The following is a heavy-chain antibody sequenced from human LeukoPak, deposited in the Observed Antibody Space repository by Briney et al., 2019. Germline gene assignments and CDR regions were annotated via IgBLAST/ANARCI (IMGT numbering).Heavy chain of an antibody. CDR2: TYYRSEWYN. J-gene: IGHJ4*02. Sequence: SQTLSLTCALSGDSVSSNSVVWDWIRQSPSRGLEWLGRTYYRSEWYNDYAVSVKSRITINPDTSKNQLSLQLNSVTREDTAVHYCARNSVGTGFDYWGQGTLVTVSS. CDR1: GDSVSSNSVV. CDR3: ARNSVGTGFDY. V-gene: IGHV6-1*01. D-gene: IGHD3/OR15-3a*01.